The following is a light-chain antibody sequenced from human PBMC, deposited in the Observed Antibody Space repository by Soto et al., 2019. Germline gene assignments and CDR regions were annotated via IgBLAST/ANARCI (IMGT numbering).Light chain of an antibody. Sequence: DIQMTQSPSTVSASVGGRVRLTCRASQNIERWQAWYQQKSGKAPKLLIYDASDLETGVPSRFSGSGSGTDFTFTISSLQPEDIATYYCQQYDNLPLTFGGGTKVDIK. V-gene: IGKV1-33*01. CDR2: DAS. CDR3: QQYDNLPLT. CDR1: QNIERW. J-gene: IGKJ4*01.